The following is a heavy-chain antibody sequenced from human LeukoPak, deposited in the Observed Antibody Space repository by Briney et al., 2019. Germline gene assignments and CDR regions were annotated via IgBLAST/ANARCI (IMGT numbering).Heavy chain of an antibody. V-gene: IGHV1-3*01. D-gene: IGHD6-13*01. J-gene: IGHJ5*02. CDR2: INAGNGNT. Sequence: ASVKVSCKASGYTFTSYAMHWVRQAPGQRLEWMGWINAGNGNTKYSQKFQGRVTITRDTSASTAYMELSSLRSEDTAVYYCARDNGGYSSSWYEGNWFDPWGQGTLVTVSS. CDR3: ARDNGGYSSSWYEGNWFDP. CDR1: GYTFTSYA.